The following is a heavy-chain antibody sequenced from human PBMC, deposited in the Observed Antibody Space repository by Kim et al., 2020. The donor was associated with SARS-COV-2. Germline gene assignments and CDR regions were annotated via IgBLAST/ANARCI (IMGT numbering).Heavy chain of an antibody. V-gene: IGHV4-31*02. D-gene: IGHD3-16*01. CDR3: AGDHGGHFDY. Sequence: GRPYYTPSLKSRVTISGDPSKNPFSLKLSSVTAAYTAVYYCAGDHGGHFDYWGQGTLVTVSS. J-gene: IGHJ4*02. CDR2: GRP.